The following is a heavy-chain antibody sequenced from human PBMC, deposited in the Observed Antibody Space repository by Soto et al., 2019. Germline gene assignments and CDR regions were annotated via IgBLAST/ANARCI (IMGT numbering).Heavy chain of an antibody. CDR3: ARDPSYYDILTGYPRGWYDR. Sequence: GASVKVSCKASGYTFTSYGISWVRQAPGQGLEWMGWISAYNGNTNYAQKLQGRVTMTTDTSTSTAYMELRSLRSDDTAVYYCARDPSYYDILTGYPRGWYDRWGQGTLVTVSS. J-gene: IGHJ5*02. D-gene: IGHD3-9*01. CDR2: ISAYNGNT. CDR1: GYTFTSYG. V-gene: IGHV1-18*01.